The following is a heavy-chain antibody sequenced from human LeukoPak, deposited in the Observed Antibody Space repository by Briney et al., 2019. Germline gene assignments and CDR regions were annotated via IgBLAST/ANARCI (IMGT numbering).Heavy chain of an antibody. CDR1: GYTFISYG. CDR3: ARDPDISTNWFDP. Sequence: GASVKVSCKACGYTFISYGISWVRQAPGQGLEWMGWISTYNGNTNYAQKFQGRVTMTTDTSTSTAYMELRSLRSDDTAVYYCARDPDISTNWFDPWGQGTLVTVSS. V-gene: IGHV1-18*01. J-gene: IGHJ5*02. CDR2: ISTYNGNT. D-gene: IGHD3-9*01.